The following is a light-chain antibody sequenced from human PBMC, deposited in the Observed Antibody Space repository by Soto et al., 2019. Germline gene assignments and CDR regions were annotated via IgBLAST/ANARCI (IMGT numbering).Light chain of an antibody. J-gene: IGLJ2*01. CDR3: QSYDSSLSVV. V-gene: IGLV1-40*01. Sequence: QSVLTQPPSVSEAPGQRVTISGTGSSSNIGAGYDVHWYQQLPGTAPKLLMYGNSNRPSGVPDRFSGSKSGTSASLAITKLQAEDEADYYCQSYDSSLSVVFGGGTKLTVL. CDR1: SSNIGAGYD. CDR2: GNS.